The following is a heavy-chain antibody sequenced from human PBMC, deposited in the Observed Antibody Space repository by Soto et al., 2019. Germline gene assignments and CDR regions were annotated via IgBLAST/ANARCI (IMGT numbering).Heavy chain of an antibody. CDR3: ARALPVAKGGFDP. CDR2: IYTAGGT. V-gene: IGHV3-53*02. CDR1: GFTVSNTY. Sequence: EVQLVGTGGGLIQPGGSLRLSCAASGFTVSNTYMTWVPQPPGKGLECVSVIYTAGGTNYADSVKGRFIISRDNSKNTLYLQMNSLRAEDTAVYYCARALPVAKGGFDPWGQGTLVTVSS. D-gene: IGHD2-2*01. J-gene: IGHJ5*02.